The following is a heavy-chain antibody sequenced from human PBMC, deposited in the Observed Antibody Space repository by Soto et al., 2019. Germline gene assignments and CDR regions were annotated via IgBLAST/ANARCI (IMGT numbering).Heavy chain of an antibody. CDR3: ARMYSSSWYKGGFDY. J-gene: IGHJ4*02. CDR2: FNHSGTT. D-gene: IGHD6-13*01. V-gene: IGHV4-34*01. Sequence: WIRQPPGKGLEWIAEFNHSGTTAYNPSLKSRVTMSVDTSQNQFSLKLSSVTAADTAVYYCARMYSSSWYKGGFDYWGRGTLVTVSS.